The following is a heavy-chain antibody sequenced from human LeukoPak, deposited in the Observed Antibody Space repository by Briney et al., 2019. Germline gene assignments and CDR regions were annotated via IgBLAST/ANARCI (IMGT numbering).Heavy chain of an antibody. CDR1: GFTFSSYA. J-gene: IGHJ4*02. D-gene: IGHD3-10*01. CDR3: AKDRSGSYSKISDY. V-gene: IGHV3-30*04. Sequence: AGGSLRLSCAASGFTFSSYAMHWVRQAPGKGLEWVAVISYDGSNKYYADSVKGRFTISRDNSKNTRYLQMNSLRAEDTAVYYCAKDRSGSYSKISDYWGQGTLVTVSS. CDR2: ISYDGSNK.